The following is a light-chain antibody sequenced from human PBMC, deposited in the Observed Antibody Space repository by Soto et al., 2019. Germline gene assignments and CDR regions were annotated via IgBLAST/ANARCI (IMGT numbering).Light chain of an antibody. J-gene: IGKJ2*01. CDR1: QSVTTN. V-gene: IGKV3-15*01. CDR3: QQYNNWPYT. CDR2: DVS. Sequence: EIVMTQSPATLSVSPGERATLSCRAGQSVTTNFAWYQQKSGQAPRLLIYDVSIRATGVPARFSGSGSATDFTLTISGLQSEDFAVYFCQQYNNWPYTFGQGTKLEIK.